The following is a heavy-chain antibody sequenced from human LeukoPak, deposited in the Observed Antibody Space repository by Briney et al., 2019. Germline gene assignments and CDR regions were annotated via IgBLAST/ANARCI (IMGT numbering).Heavy chain of an antibody. D-gene: IGHD2-21*01. J-gene: IGHJ5*02. CDR1: GGSISGYY. CDR2: IYTSGST. CDR3: ATTTTIASWFDP. Sequence: SETLSLTCCVSGGSISGYYWSWVRQPPGKGLEWIGYIYTSGSTNYNPSLKSRVTISVDTSKNQFSLRLSSVTAADTAVYYCATTTTIASWFDPWGQGTLVTVSS. V-gene: IGHV4-4*09.